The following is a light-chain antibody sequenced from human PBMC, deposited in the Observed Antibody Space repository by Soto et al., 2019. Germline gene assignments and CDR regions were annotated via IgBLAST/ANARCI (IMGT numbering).Light chain of an antibody. Sequence: VWRQSPGALPLPPGEIAILSCRASRSVSSTYVAWYQQKPGQAPRLLIYGASSRATGSPDRFSGSGSGTDFTLTISRLEPEDFAVYYCQQYNDWLWTFGQGTKVDIK. CDR1: RSVSSTY. CDR3: QQYNDWLWT. CDR2: GAS. V-gene: IGKV3-20*01. J-gene: IGKJ1*01.